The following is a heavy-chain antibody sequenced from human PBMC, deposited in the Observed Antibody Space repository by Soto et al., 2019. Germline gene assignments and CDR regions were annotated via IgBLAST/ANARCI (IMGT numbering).Heavy chain of an antibody. D-gene: IGHD4-17*01. V-gene: IGHV1-18*01. CDR3: ARGCIAVTTHLCY. Sequence: SVKVSCKASGYTFNTYGITWVRQAPGQGLEWMGWINPYNGNTKFAQKLQDRVTMTTATSTSTAYMELASLRSDDTAVYYCARGCIAVTTHLCYWGQGTLVTVSS. CDR1: GYTFNTYG. CDR2: INPYNGNT. J-gene: IGHJ4*02.